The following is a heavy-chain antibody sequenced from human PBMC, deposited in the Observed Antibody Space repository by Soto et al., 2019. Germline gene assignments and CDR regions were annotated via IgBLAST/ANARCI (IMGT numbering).Heavy chain of an antibody. J-gene: IGHJ4*02. D-gene: IGHD3-10*01. Sequence: ASVKVSCKVFGYTLTKLSIHWVLQAPGKGLEWMGCVDPEDGDTTYAQNFQGRVTMTEDTSTDTAYVELSSLRSEDTAVYYCARDRKFGELLIDYWGQGTLVTVSS. CDR3: ARDRKFGELLIDY. V-gene: IGHV1-24*01. CDR1: GYTLTKLS. CDR2: VDPEDGDT.